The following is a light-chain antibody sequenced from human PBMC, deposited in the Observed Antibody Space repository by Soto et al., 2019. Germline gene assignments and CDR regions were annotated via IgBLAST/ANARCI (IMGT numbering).Light chain of an antibody. V-gene: IGKV1-9*01. CDR3: QHYNSYSEA. CDR1: QGISSY. CDR2: DAS. J-gene: IGKJ1*01. Sequence: QLTQSPSSLSASVGDRVTITCRASQGISSYLGWYQQKPGKAPNLLIYDASTLHSGVPSRFSGSGSGTELTITISSLQPDDGETYYCQHYNSYSEAFGQGTKVDIK.